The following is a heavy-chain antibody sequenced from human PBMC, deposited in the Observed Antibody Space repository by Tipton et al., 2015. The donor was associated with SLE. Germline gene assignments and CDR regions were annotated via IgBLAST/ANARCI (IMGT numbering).Heavy chain of an antibody. J-gene: IGHJ6*02. D-gene: IGHD2-2*01. CDR1: GYSISSGFY. CDR2: VFRGGST. Sequence: TLSLTCTVSGYSISSGFYWAWIRQPPGKGLEWIGEVFRGGSTNYSPSLESRVTITVDMSKNQFSLRLISVTAADTAVYYCARGCSSSTCEPFYFFGMDVWGQGP. V-gene: IGHV4-38-2*02. CDR3: ARGCSSSTCEPFYFFGMDV.